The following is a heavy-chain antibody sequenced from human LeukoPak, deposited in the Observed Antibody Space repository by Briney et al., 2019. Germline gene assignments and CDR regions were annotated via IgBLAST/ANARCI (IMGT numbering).Heavy chain of an antibody. CDR2: IRSKANSYAT. CDR3: TRHGALDYGGNPAWYYYYMDV. J-gene: IGHJ6*03. V-gene: IGHV3-73*01. Sequence: GGSLRLSCAASGFTFSGSAMHWVRQAAGKGLEWVGRIRSKANSYATAYAASVKGRFTISRDDSKNTAYLQMNSLKTEDTAVYYCTRHGALDYGGNPAWYYYYMDVWGKGTTVTVSS. D-gene: IGHD4-23*01. CDR1: GFTFSGSA.